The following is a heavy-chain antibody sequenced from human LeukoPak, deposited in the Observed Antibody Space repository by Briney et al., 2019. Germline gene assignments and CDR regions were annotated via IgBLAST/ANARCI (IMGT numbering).Heavy chain of an antibody. CDR2: ISHNSGSI. CDR3: AKDSSSGWSYDFDY. J-gene: IGHJ4*02. V-gene: IGHV3-9*03. D-gene: IGHD6-19*01. Sequence: GICLTLPRPASGFTFHHYAMLGVRQPPAKGLEWVSGISHNSGSIGHADSVQGRFTIPRDNAKNSLYLQMNRLRAQDMALYYCAKDSSSGWSYDFDYWGQGTLVNVSS. CDR1: GFTFHHYA.